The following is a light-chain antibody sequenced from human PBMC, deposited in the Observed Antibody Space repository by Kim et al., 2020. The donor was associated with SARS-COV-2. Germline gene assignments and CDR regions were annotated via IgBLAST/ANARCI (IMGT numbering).Light chain of an antibody. CDR3: QAWDSSTAV. V-gene: IGLV3-1*01. CDR1: KLGDKY. Sequence: SYELTQPPSVSVFPGQTASITCPGDKLGDKYACWYQQKPGQSPVLVIYQDSKRPSGITERFSGSNFGNTATLTISGTQAMDEADYYCQAWDSSTAVFGGG. J-gene: IGLJ3*02. CDR2: QDS.